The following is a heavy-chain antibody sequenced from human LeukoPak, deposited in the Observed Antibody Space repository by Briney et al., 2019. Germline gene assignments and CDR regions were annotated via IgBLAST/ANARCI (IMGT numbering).Heavy chain of an antibody. CDR1: GFTFSDHV. V-gene: IGHV3-23*01. CDR2: ITASGDST. CDR3: ARRDIVVTVSASDY. Sequence: GGSLRLSCAASGFTFSDHVMIWVRQAPGKGLEWVSSITASGDSTYYADSVKGRFTMSRDNSKNTVYLQMNSLRVDDTAVYYCARRDIVVTVSASDYWGQGTLVTVSS. D-gene: IGHD2-15*01. J-gene: IGHJ4*02.